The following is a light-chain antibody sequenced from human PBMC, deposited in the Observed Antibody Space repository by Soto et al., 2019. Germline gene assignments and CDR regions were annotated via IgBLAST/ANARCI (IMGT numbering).Light chain of an antibody. J-gene: IGLJ2*01. CDR2: QDV. CDR3: QSWDSSTVV. CDR1: KLGNQY. V-gene: IGLV3-1*01. Sequence: SYELTQPPSVSVSPGQTASITCSGDKLGNQYACWYQQKAGPSPVLVIYQDVKRPSGIPERFSGSNSGNTATLTISGTQAMDEADYYWQSWDSSTVVFGGGTKVTVL.